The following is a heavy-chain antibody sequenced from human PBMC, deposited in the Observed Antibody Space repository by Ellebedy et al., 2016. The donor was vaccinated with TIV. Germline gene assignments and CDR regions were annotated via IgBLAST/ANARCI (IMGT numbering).Heavy chain of an antibody. Sequence: PGGSLRLSCAASGFTFSSYAMHRVRQAPGKGLEWVAVISYDGSNKYYADSVKGRFTISRDNSKNTLYLQMNSLRAEDTAVYYCARDRRPSITMIVVVPGGNYYYYGMDVWGQGTTVTVSS. CDR1: GFTFSSYA. V-gene: IGHV3-30-3*01. D-gene: IGHD3-22*01. J-gene: IGHJ6*02. CDR3: ARDRRPSITMIVVVPGGNYYYYGMDV. CDR2: ISYDGSNK.